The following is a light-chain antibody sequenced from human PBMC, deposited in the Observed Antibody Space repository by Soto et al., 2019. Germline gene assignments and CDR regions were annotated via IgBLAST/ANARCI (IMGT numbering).Light chain of an antibody. J-gene: IGLJ2*01. CDR2: GNS. V-gene: IGLV1-40*01. CDR3: QSYDSSLSGVV. Sequence: QSVLTQPPSVSGAPGQRVTISCTGSTSNIGAGYDVHWYQQLPGTAPKLLIHGNSNRPSGVPDRFSGSKSGTSASLAITGLQAEDEADYYCQSYDSSLSGVVFGGGTQLTV. CDR1: TSNIGAGYD.